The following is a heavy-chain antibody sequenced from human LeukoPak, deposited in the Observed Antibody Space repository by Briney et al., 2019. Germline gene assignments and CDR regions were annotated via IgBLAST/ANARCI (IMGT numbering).Heavy chain of an antibody. D-gene: IGHD2-2*01. CDR1: GYTLTELS. V-gene: IGHV1-24*01. J-gene: IGHJ4*02. CDR3: ATGVVPAAEGDY. CDR2: FDPEDGET. Sequence: ASVNVSCKVSGYTLTELSMHWVRQAPGKGLEWMGGFDPEDGETIYAQKFQGRVTMTEDTSTDTAYMGLSSLRSEDTAVYYCATGVVPAAEGDYWGQGTLVTVSS.